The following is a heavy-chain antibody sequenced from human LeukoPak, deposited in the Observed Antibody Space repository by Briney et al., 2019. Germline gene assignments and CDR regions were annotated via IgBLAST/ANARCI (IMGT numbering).Heavy chain of an antibody. V-gene: IGHV3-33*01. CDR2: IWYNGSNK. CDR3: SRGGYGDYNNWFDP. CDR1: GFTFSSFA. J-gene: IGHJ5*02. D-gene: IGHD4-17*01. Sequence: GRSLRLSWAASGFTFSSFAMHWVRQAPGKGLEWVADIWYNGSNKYYAESVKGRFTISRDNSRNTLYLQMNSLRAEDTAVYYCSRGGYGDYNNWFDPWGQGTLVTVSS.